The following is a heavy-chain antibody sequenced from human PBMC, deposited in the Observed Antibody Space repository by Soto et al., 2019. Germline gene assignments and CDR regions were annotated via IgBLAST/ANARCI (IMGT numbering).Heavy chain of an antibody. Sequence: QVQLVQSGAEVKKPGSSVKVSCKASGGTFSSYAISWVRQAPGQGLEWMGGIIPIFGTANYAQKFRGRVTITADESTSTAYMELSSLRSEDTAVYYCARGREIVVVPAATYKWLDPWGQGTLVNVSS. V-gene: IGHV1-69*01. J-gene: IGHJ5*02. CDR1: GGTFSSYA. CDR2: IIPIFGTA. CDR3: ARGREIVVVPAATYKWLDP. D-gene: IGHD2-2*01.